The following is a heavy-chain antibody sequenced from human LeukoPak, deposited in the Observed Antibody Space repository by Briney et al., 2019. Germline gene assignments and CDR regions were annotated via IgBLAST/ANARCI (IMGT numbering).Heavy chain of an antibody. CDR2: ISYSGST. CDR3: ARGAFNYYDTIGYSNDAFDI. J-gene: IGHJ3*02. Sequence: SETLSLTCTVSGGSISSGGHYWSWIRQHPGKGLEWIAYISYSGSTYYNPSLKSRIIISVDTSKNRFSLKLSSVTAADTAVYFCARGAFNYYDTIGYSNDAFDIWGQGTMVTVSS. D-gene: IGHD3-22*01. CDR1: GGSISSGGHY. V-gene: IGHV4-31*03.